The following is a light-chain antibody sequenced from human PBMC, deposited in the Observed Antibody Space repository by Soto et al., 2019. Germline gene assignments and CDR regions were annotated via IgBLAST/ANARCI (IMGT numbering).Light chain of an antibody. CDR1: SSDVGDYNY. V-gene: IGLV2-14*01. CDR3: SSYTYTSSNTLL. CDR2: EVS. Sequence: QPVLTQPASVSGSPGQSITISCTGTSSDVGDYNYVSWYQQHPGKAPKLMIYEVSDRPSGVSNRFSASKSGNTASLTISGLQAEDEADYYCSSYTYTSSNTLLFGGGTKLTVL. J-gene: IGLJ2*01.